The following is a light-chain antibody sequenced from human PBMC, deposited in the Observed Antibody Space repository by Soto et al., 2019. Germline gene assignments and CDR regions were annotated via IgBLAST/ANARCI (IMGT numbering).Light chain of an antibody. CDR3: SSYTSSSTLHYV. CDR2: DVS. V-gene: IGLV2-14*01. Sequence: QSALTQPASVSGSPGQSITISCTGTSSDVGGYNYVSWYQQHPGKAPKLMIYDVSNRPSGVSNRFSGSKSGNTASLTISGLQAEDEADYYCSSYTSSSTLHYVFGTGTKLT. CDR1: SSDVGGYNY. J-gene: IGLJ1*01.